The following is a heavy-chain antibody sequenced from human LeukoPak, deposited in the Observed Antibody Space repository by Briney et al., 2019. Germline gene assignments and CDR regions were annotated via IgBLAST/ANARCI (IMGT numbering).Heavy chain of an antibody. CDR3: ARVGYCGGDCYPEGTYYFDY. CDR2: ISAYNGNT. CDR1: GYTFSIYG. Sequence: ASVKVSCKASGYTFSIYGISWVRQAPGQGLEWMGWISAYNGNTNYAQKLQGRVTMTTDTFTSTAYMELRSLKSDDTAVYYCARVGYCGGDCYPEGTYYFDYWGQGTLVTVSS. J-gene: IGHJ4*02. V-gene: IGHV1-18*01. D-gene: IGHD2-21*02.